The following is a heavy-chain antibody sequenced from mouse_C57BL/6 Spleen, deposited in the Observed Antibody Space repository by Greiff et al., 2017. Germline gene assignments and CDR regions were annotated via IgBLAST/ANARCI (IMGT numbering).Heavy chain of an antibody. CDR3: AREALDSSGYVRFAY. CDR1: GFNIKDYY. V-gene: IGHV14-2*01. J-gene: IGHJ3*01. D-gene: IGHD3-2*02. CDR2: IDPEDGET. Sequence: VQLKESGAELVKPGASVKLSCTASGFNIKDYYMHWVKQRTEQGLEWIGRIDPEDGETKYAPKFQGKATITADTSSNTAYLQLSSLTSEDTAVYYCAREALDSSGYVRFAYWGQGTLVTVSA.